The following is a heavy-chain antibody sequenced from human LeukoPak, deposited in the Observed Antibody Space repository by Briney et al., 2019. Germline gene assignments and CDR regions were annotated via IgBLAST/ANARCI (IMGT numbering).Heavy chain of an antibody. V-gene: IGHV1-69*05. CDR1: GGTFSSYA. CDR2: IIPIFGTA. J-gene: IGHJ5*02. CDR3: ARGDILTGSRFDP. D-gene: IGHD3-9*01. Sequence: PVKVSCKASGGTFSSYAISWVRQAPGQGLEWMGGIIPIFGTANYAQKFQGRVTITTDESTSTAYMELSSLRSEDTAVYYCARGDILTGSRFDPWGQGTLVTVSS.